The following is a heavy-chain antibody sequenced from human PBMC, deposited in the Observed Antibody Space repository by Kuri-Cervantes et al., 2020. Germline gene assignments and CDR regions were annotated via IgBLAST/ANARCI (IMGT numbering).Heavy chain of an antibody. Sequence: SVKVSCKASGGTFSSYAISWVRQAPGQGLEWMGGISPIFGTANYAQKFQGRVTITTDESTSTAYMELSSLRSEDTAVYYCARIVDYYGSGSPRFDPWGQGTLVTVSS. V-gene: IGHV1-69*05. CDR2: ISPIFGTA. D-gene: IGHD3-10*01. CDR1: GGTFSSYA. J-gene: IGHJ5*02. CDR3: ARIVDYYGSGSPRFDP.